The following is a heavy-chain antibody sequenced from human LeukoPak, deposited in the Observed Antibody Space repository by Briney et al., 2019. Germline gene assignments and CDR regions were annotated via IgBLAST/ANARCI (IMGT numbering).Heavy chain of an antibody. V-gene: IGHV4-61*01. CDR3: ARGFGDWGLSWFDP. J-gene: IGHJ5*02. D-gene: IGHD3-10*01. Sequence: SETLSLTCTVSGGSVSSGSYYWSWIRQPPGKGLEWIGYIYYSGSAKYNPSLKSRVTISVDTSKNQFSLKLTSVTAADTVVYYCARGFGDWGLSWFDPWGQGTLVTVSS. CDR2: IYYSGSA. CDR1: GGSVSSGSYY.